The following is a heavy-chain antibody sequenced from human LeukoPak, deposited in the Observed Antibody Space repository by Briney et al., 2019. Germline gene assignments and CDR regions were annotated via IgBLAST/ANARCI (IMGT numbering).Heavy chain of an antibody. CDR3: ARYSCRGISRYTWIDY. Sequence: PSETLSLTCTVSGGSITNYFWTWIRQPAGKGLEWVGRIHSTGNRHYNPSLKSRVTMSVDTSKNHFSLNLNSVTAADTALYYCARYSCRGISRYTWIDYWGQGTLVTVSS. J-gene: IGHJ4*02. D-gene: IGHD2-2*02. CDR1: GGSITNYF. CDR2: IHSTGNR. V-gene: IGHV4-4*07.